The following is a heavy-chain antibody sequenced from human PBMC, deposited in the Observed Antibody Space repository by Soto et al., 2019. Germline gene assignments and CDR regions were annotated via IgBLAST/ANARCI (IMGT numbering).Heavy chain of an antibody. CDR1: GFTVSSNY. CDR2: IYSGGHT. V-gene: IGHV3-53*01. J-gene: IGHJ4*02. CDR3: ARWVSYIDVLTHSLNLYCFDY. Sequence: GGSLRLSCAASGFTVSSNYMSWVRQTPGKGLEWVSLIYSGGHTSYADSVKGRFTTSRDDSKNTVFLQMSSLRAEDTAVYYCARWVSYIDVLTHSLNLYCFDYWGRGTLVAVSS. D-gene: IGHD3-9*01.